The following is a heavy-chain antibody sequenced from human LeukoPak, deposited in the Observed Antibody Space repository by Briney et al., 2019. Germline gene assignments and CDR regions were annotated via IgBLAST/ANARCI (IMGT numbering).Heavy chain of an antibody. D-gene: IGHD6-13*01. Sequence: SETLSLTCTVSGYSISSGYYWGWIRQPPGKGLEWIGSIYHSGSTYYNPSLKSRVTISVDTSKNQFSLKLSSVTAADTAVYYCARDSGFLGSSWYYGMDVWGQGTTVTVSS. CDR1: GYSISSGYY. V-gene: IGHV4-38-2*02. CDR2: IYHSGST. CDR3: ARDSGFLGSSWYYGMDV. J-gene: IGHJ6*02.